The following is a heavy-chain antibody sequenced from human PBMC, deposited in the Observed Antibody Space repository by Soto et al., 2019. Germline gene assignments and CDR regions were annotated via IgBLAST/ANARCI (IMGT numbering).Heavy chain of an antibody. J-gene: IGHJ4*02. Sequence: SETLSLTCTVSGGSISSSSYYWGWIRQPPGKGLEWIGSIYYSGSTYYNPSLKSRVTISVETSKNQFSLKLSSVTAADTAVYYCARHGPHIAVAGSFDYWGQGTLVTVSS. V-gene: IGHV4-39*01. D-gene: IGHD6-19*01. CDR3: ARHGPHIAVAGSFDY. CDR2: IYYSGST. CDR1: GGSISSSSYY.